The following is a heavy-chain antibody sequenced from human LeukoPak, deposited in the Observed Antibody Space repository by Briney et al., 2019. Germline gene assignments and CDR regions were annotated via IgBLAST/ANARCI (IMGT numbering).Heavy chain of an antibody. CDR2: INHSGSA. CDR1: GGSFSGYY. J-gene: IGHJ5*02. Sequence: SETLSLTCAVYGGSFSGYYWSWIRQPPGKGLEWIGEINHSGSANYNPSLKSRVTISVDTSKNQFSLKLSSVTAADTAVYYCARRRRWGSGSYGNWFDPWGQGTLVTVSS. CDR3: ARRRRWGSGSYGNWFDP. V-gene: IGHV4-34*01. D-gene: IGHD3-10*01.